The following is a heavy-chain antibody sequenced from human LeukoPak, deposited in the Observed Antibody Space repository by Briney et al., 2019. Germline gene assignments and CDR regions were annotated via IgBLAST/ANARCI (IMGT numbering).Heavy chain of an antibody. J-gene: IGHJ4*02. CDR1: GYSISSGYY. CDR2: IYHSVST. CDR3: ARRRTGVSFDY. D-gene: IGHD3-10*01. Sequence: SETLSLTCAVSGYSISSGYYWGWIRQPPGKGLEWIGSIYHSVSTYYNPSLKSRVTISVDTSKNQFSLKLSSVTAADTAVYYCARRRTGVSFDYWGQGTLVTVSS. V-gene: IGHV4-38-2*01.